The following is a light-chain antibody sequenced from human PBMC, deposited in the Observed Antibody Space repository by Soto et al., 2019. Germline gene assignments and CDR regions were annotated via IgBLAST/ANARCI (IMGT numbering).Light chain of an antibody. CDR1: QSFRGL. Sequence: EVVLTQSPVTLSLSPGERATLSCRASQSFRGLLAWYQQKPGQAPRLLIYDAYNRATGIPPRFSGSGSGTEFTLTISSLQSEDVSVYFCQHYNFWPHTFGQGTKVDIK. CDR3: QHYNFWPHT. CDR2: DAY. J-gene: IGKJ2*01. V-gene: IGKV3D-15*01.